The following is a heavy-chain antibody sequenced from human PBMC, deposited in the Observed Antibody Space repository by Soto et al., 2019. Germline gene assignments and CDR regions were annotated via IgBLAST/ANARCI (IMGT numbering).Heavy chain of an antibody. CDR2: ISAYNGNT. D-gene: IGHD5-18*01. V-gene: IGHV1-18*01. CDR1: GYTFTSYG. CDR3: ARDRGGYGLSNAFDY. J-gene: IGHJ4*02. Sequence: ASVKVSCKASGYTFTSYGISWVRQAPGQGLEWMGWISAYNGNTNYAQKLQGRVTMTTDTSTSTAYMELRSLRSEDTAVYYCARDRGGYGLSNAFDYWGQGTLVTVSS.